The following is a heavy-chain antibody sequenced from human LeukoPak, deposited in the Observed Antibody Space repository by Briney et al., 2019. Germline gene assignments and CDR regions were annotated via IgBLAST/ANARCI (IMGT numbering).Heavy chain of an antibody. V-gene: IGHV3-49*04. J-gene: IGHJ5*02. CDR3: TRDALGRIAAAGNWFDP. CDR2: FRSKAYGGTT. CDR1: GFTFGDYA. Sequence: GGSLRLSCTASGFTFGDYAMSWVRQAPGKGLEWVGFFRSKAYGGTTEYAASVKGRFTISRDDSKSIAYLQMNSLKTEDTAVYYCTRDALGRIAAAGNWFDPWGQGTLVTVSS. D-gene: IGHD6-13*01.